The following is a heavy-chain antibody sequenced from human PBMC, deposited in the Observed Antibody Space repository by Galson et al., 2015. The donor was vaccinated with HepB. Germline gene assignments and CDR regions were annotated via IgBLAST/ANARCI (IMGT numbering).Heavy chain of an antibody. CDR2: ISSSSSYI. Sequence: SLRLSCAASGFTFSSYAMHWVRQAPGKGLEWVSSISSSSSYIYYADSVKGRFTISRDNAKNSLYLQMNSLRAEDTAVYYCARTGGLAGYDYWGQGTLVTVSS. CDR1: GFTFSSYA. J-gene: IGHJ4*02. D-gene: IGHD1-14*01. CDR3: ARTGGLAGYDY. V-gene: IGHV3-21*01.